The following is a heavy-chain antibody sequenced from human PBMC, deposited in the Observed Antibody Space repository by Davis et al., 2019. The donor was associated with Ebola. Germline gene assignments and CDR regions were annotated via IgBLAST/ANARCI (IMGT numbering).Heavy chain of an antibody. CDR3: ARATSYYGSGSYYNVWGWFDP. V-gene: IGHV4-4*02. Sequence: MPSETLSLTCAVSGGSISSSNWWSWVRQPPGKGLEWIGEIYHSGSTNYNPSLKSRVTISVDTSKNQFSLKLSSVTAADTAVYYCARATSYYGSGSYYNVWGWFDPWGQGTLVTVSS. J-gene: IGHJ5*02. D-gene: IGHD3-10*01. CDR1: GGSISSSNW. CDR2: IYHSGST.